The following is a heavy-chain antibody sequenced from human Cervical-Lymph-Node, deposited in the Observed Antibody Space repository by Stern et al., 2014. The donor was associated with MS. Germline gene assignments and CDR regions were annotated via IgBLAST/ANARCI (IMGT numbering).Heavy chain of an antibody. CDR1: GGTFSSYA. CDR3: ARVREVGMDV. J-gene: IGHJ6*02. V-gene: IGHV1-69*01. CDR2: NIPIFGTA. Sequence: VQLVQSGAELKKPGSSVKVSCKASGGTFSSYAISWVRQAPGQGLEWMGGNIPIFGTANYAQKFQGRVRMTADESASTAFMELSSLRSEDTAVYYCARVREVGMDVWGQGTTVTVSS.